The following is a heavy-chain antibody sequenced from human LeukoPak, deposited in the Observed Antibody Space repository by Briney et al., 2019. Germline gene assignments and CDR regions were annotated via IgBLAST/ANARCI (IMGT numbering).Heavy chain of an antibody. J-gene: IGHJ4*02. CDR1: GFSVTNNY. CDR3: ARSPGILGTNYFDY. D-gene: IGHD1-26*01. Sequence: GGSLRLSCEASGFSVTNNYMSWFRLAPGKGLEWVSVLYTGGIRYYADPVKGRFTISGDNSKNTLYLQMNSLRAEDTSVYYCARSPGILGTNYFDYWGQGTLVTVSS. CDR2: LYTGGIR. V-gene: IGHV3-66*02.